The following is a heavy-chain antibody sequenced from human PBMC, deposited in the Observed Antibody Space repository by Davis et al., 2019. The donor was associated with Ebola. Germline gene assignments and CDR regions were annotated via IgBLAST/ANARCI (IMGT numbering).Heavy chain of an antibody. J-gene: IGHJ4*02. D-gene: IGHD1-26*01. Sequence: GESLKISCAASGFTFSNSPMHWVRQSPGKGLEWVALMSFDGSYDYYADSVKGRFSISGDNSKNTLYLQMNSVRAEDTAVYYCARDLVGAKAYWGQGTLVTVAS. CDR2: MSFDGSYD. CDR3: ARDLVGAKAY. V-gene: IGHV3-30*04. CDR1: GFTFSNSP.